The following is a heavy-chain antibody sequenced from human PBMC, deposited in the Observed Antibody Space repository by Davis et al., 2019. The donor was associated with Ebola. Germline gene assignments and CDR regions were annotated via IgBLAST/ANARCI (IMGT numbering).Heavy chain of an antibody. CDR2: ISGSGAIT. D-gene: IGHD3-3*01. CDR1: GFTFSNYA. J-gene: IGHJ5*02. V-gene: IGHV3-23*01. CDR3: ARFTMFGVAPIDA. Sequence: GESLKISCGASGFTFSNYAMNWVRQAPGKGLEWVSTISGSGAITYYVDSVKGRFTISRDNSKNTLYLQMNSLRAEDTAKYYCARFTMFGVAPIDAWGQGTLVTVSS.